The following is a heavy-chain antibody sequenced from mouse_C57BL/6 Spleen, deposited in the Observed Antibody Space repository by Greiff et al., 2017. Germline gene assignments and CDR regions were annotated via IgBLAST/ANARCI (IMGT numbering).Heavy chain of an antibody. CDR1: GYAFSSSW. CDR2: IYPGDGDT. Sequence: QVQLQQSGPELVKPGASVKISCKASGYAFSSSWMNWVKQRPGKGLEWIGRIYPGDGDTNYNGKFKGKATLTAAKSSSTAYMQLSSLTSEDSAVYFCASQGLSVVEAMDYWGQGTSVTVSS. CDR3: ASQGLSVVEAMDY. D-gene: IGHD1-1*01. V-gene: IGHV1-82*01. J-gene: IGHJ4*01.